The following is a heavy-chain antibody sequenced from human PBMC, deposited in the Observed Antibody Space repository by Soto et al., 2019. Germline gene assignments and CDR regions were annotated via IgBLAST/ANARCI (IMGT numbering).Heavy chain of an antibody. Sequence: LRLSCAGSGFTFSNYAMSWVRQAPGKGLAWVSAISGSGGSTYYADSVKGRFTISRDNSKNTLYLQMNSLRAEDTALYYCAKVPVGATGRFDYWGQGTLVTVSS. CDR1: GFTFSNYA. D-gene: IGHD1-26*01. J-gene: IGHJ4*02. CDR2: ISGSGGST. V-gene: IGHV3-23*01. CDR3: AKVPVGATGRFDY.